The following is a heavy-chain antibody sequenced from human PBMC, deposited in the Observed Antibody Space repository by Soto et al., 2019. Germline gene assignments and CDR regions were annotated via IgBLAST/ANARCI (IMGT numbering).Heavy chain of an antibody. D-gene: IGHD3-10*01. V-gene: IGHV3-7*05. CDR3: ATTGGY. Sequence: EVQLVESGGGLVQPGGSLRLSCAASEFTFIGSWMKWVRPAPGRGLAWVATIKQDGSEKYYVDSAKGRFTISRDTAKNSLYLQMNSLRAEDTAVYYCATTGGYLGQGTLVTVSS. CDR1: EFTFIGSW. J-gene: IGHJ4*02. CDR2: IKQDGSEK.